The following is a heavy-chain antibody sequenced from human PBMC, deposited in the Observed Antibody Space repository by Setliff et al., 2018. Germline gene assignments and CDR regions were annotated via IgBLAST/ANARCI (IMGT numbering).Heavy chain of an antibody. CDR1: GFTFNNYW. V-gene: IGHV3-7*03. Sequence: PGESLKISCAASGFTFNNYWMGWVRQAPGKGLEWVANIKRDGSEKYYVDSVKGRFTISRDNARNSLHLQMNNLRAEDTAVYYCARDSGVARIRKTAFDYWGQGTLVTVSS. J-gene: IGHJ4*02. D-gene: IGHD5-12*01. CDR3: ARDSGVARIRKTAFDY. CDR2: IKRDGSEK.